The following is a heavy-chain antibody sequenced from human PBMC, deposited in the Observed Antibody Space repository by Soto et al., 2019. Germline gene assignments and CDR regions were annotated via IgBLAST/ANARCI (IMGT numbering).Heavy chain of an antibody. D-gene: IGHD4-17*01. J-gene: IGHJ4*02. CDR2: ISGSGGTT. CDR3: ARGGATTVTLFDY. CDR1: GFTFSTYA. V-gene: IGHV3-23*01. Sequence: AGGSLRLSCAASGFTFSTYAMSWVRQAPGKGLEWLSGISGSGGTTYYADSVKGRFTISRDKSKTTLYLQMNSLRAEDTAVYYCARGGATTVTLFDYWGQGTLVTVSS.